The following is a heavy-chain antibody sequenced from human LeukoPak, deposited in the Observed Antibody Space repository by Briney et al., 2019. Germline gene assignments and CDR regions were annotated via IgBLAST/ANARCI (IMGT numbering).Heavy chain of an antibody. CDR3: AKEGTLYYSDRIPY. D-gene: IGHD3-22*01. J-gene: IGHJ4*02. V-gene: IGHV3-23*01. CDR2: ISASGVST. CDR1: GFTFRGYA. Sequence: GGSLRLSCAASGFTFRGYAMSWARQAPGKGLEWVSSISASGVSTYYADSVKGRFTISRDNSKSTLYLQMNSLRAEDTAIYYCAKEGTLYYSDRIPYWGQGTLVTVSS.